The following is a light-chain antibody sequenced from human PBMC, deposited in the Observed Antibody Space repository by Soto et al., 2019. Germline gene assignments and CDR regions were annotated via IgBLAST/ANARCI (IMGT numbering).Light chain of an antibody. Sequence: IVMTQSPATLSVSPGERVTFSCRASQGIRNHLAWYQHKPGQAPRLLISYGSAGATGIPARFSGSGSETEFTLTINSLQSEDFAVYYCQQFYTWPVTFGGGTKVEIK. CDR2: YGS. CDR1: QGIRNH. CDR3: QQFYTWPVT. J-gene: IGKJ4*01. V-gene: IGKV3-15*01.